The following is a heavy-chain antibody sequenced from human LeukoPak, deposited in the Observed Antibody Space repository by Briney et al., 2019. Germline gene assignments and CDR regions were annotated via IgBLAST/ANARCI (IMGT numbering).Heavy chain of an antibody. D-gene: IGHD2-2*01. CDR3: ATTWSTRKCFDY. CDR2: IKSETDGGTT. CDR1: GLTFNNTW. J-gene: IGHJ4*02. Sequence: GGSLRLSCAASGLTFNNTWMSWVRLAPGKGLEWVGRIKSETDGGTTEYAAPVKGRFTISRDDSENTLCLQMNSLKTEDTVLYYCATTWSTRKCFDYWGRGTMVTVSS. V-gene: IGHV3-15*01.